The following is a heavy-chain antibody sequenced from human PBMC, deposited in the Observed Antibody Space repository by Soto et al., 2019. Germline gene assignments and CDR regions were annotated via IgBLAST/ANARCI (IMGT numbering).Heavy chain of an antibody. CDR2: IYYNGNT. CDR3: ARHPTGLWFGDGHYD. V-gene: IGHV4-39*01. D-gene: IGHD3-10*01. J-gene: IGHJ4*02. Sequence: QPQLQESGPGLVKPSETLSLTCTVSNGSINSSISYWGWIRQPPGGGLAWIGSIYYNGNTYYNPSLKIRVTISVDTSKNQFALKLSAVTAADTAVYYCARHPTGLWFGDGHYDWGQGTLVTVSS. CDR1: NGSINSSISY.